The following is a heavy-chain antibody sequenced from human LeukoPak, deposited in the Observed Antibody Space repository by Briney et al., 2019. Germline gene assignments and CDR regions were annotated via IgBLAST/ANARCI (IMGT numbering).Heavy chain of an antibody. J-gene: IGHJ6*04. D-gene: IGHD3-10*01. V-gene: IGHV3-11*01. CDR2: ISHSGRTM. CDR1: GVTFSDYY. CDR3: ARDSIVRGNIGNDLDV. Sequence: GGSLRLCCAASGVTFSDYYTSWIRQAPGKWLKWVSYISHSGRTMYYADSVKGRFTISRDNAKNSLYLQMNSLRAGDTAVYYCARDSIVRGNIGNDLDVWGKGTTVTDSS.